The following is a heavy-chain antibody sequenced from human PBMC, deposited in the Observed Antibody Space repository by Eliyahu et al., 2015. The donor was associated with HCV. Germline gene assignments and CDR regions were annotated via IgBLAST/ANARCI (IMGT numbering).Heavy chain of an antibody. CDR1: GGSISSSGFY. D-gene: IGHD1-26*01. V-gene: IGHV4-39*01. Sequence: QLQLQESGPGLVKPSETLSLTCTVSGGSISSSGFYWGWXRQPPGRGLEWIVSIYYSGSTYYSPSLKSRVTISVDTSKSQFSLKLSSVTATDTAVYYCARHNYNGTYYSAFNIWGQGTMVTVSS. CDR2: IYYSGST. J-gene: IGHJ3*02. CDR3: ARHNYNGTYYSAFNI.